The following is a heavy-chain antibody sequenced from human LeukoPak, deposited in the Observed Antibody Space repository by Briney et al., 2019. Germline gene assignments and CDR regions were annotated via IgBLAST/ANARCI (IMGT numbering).Heavy chain of an antibody. CDR1: GGSISSYY. V-gene: IGHV4-59*01. Sequence: PSETLSLTCTVSGGSISSYYWSWIRQPPGKGLEWIGHIYYSGSTNYNPSLKGRVAISIDTSKNQFSLRLSSVTAADTAVYYCVRGAAGYSYGWGQGTLVTVSS. J-gene: IGHJ4*02. D-gene: IGHD5-18*01. CDR3: VRGAAGYSYG. CDR2: IYYSGST.